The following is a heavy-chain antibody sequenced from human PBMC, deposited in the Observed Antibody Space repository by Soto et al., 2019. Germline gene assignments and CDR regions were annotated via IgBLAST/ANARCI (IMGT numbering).Heavy chain of an antibody. V-gene: IGHV1-18*01. CDR2: ISAYNGNT. J-gene: IGHJ6*02. CDR1: GYTFTSYG. Sequence: ASVKVSCKASGYTFTSYGISWVRQAPGQGLEWMGWISAYNGNTNYAQKLQGRVTMTTDTSTSTAYMELRSLRSDDTAVYYCARDRTILPGYHYYGVDVWGQGTTVTV. CDR3: ARDRTILPGYHYYGVDV. D-gene: IGHD1-7*01.